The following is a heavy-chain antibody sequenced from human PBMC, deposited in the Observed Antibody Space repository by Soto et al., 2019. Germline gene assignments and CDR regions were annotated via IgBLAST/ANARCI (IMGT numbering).Heavy chain of an antibody. Sequence: ASVKVSCKASGGTFSRYALNWVRQAPGQGPEWMGGIVPIFGKPKYAQKFQGRVTITADESTSTAYMELSSLRSEDTAVYYCARGVDYDSSAYYFFFWGQGTLVTVSS. CDR3: ARGVDYDSSAYYFFF. D-gene: IGHD3-22*01. CDR1: GGTFSRYA. CDR2: IVPIFGKP. J-gene: IGHJ4*02. V-gene: IGHV1-69*13.